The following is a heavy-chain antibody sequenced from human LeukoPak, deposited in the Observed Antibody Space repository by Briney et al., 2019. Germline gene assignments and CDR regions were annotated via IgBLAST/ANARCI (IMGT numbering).Heavy chain of an antibody. CDR1: GGSISSGDYY. CDR2: IYYSGST. CDR3: AGVRLGVRGVAFDY. D-gene: IGHD3-10*01. J-gene: IGHJ4*02. V-gene: IGHV4-30-4*01. Sequence: PSQTLSLTCTVSGGSISSGDYYWSWIRQPPGKGLEWIGYIYYSGSTYYNPSLKSRVTISVDTSKNQFSLKLSSVTAADTAVYYCAGVRLGVRGVAFDYWGQGTLVTVSS.